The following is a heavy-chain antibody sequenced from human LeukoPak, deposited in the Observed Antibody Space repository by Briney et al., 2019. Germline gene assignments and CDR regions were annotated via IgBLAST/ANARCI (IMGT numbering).Heavy chain of an antibody. CDR1: GFTFSSYS. CDR2: ISSSSSYI. CDR3: ARVGSGIAAAGWYEVWYYFDY. D-gene: IGHD6-13*01. Sequence: AGGSLRLSCAASGFTFSSYSMNWVRQAPGKGLEWVSSISSSSSYIYYAGSVKGRFTISRDNAKNSLYLQMNSLRAEDTAVYYCARVGSGIAAAGWYEVWYYFDYWGQGTLVTVSS. V-gene: IGHV3-21*01. J-gene: IGHJ4*02.